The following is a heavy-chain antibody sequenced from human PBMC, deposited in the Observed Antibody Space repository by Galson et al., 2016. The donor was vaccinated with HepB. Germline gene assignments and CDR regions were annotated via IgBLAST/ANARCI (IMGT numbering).Heavy chain of an antibody. CDR3: AQRRLGLGNFYCDY. Sequence: SLRLSCAASRFSFSDYSMNWVRQAPGKGLQWRSYISANSESTYYGHSVKGRFTISRDNAKNSLHLQMNSLRVDDAATYFCAQRRLGLGNFYCDYWRQGTLFTVSS. D-gene: IGHD3-16*01. CDR2: ISANSEST. J-gene: IGHJ4*02. CDR1: RFSFSDYS. V-gene: IGHV3-48*01.